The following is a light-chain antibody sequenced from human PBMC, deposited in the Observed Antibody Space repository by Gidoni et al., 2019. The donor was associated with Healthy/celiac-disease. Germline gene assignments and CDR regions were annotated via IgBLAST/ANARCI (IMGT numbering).Light chain of an antibody. CDR3: SSYTSSSVV. CDR2: DVS. Sequence: QSALTQPASVSGSPGQSITISCTGTSSDFGGYNYVSWYQQNTGKAPKLMIYDVSNRPSGVSNRFSGSKSGNTASLTISGLQAEDEADYYCSSYTSSSVVFGGGTKLTVL. CDR1: SSDFGGYNY. V-gene: IGLV2-14*01. J-gene: IGLJ2*01.